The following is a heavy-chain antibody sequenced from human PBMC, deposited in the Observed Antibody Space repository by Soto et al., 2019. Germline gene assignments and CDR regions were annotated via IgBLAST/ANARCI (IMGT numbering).Heavy chain of an antibody. CDR2: IYYSGSA. V-gene: IGHV4-61*01. CDR3: ARGVGFGYYYYHMDL. J-gene: IGHJ6*02. D-gene: IGHD3-10*01. CDR1: GDSVTSVSDY. Sequence: QVQLQESGPGLVKPSETLSLTCTVSGDSVTSVSDYWSWIRQPPGKGLEWIGYIYYSGSADYNPSLGSRVTISIVTSKNQFSLKQTSVTAADTAVYYCARGVGFGYYYYHMDLWGQGTTVTVSS.